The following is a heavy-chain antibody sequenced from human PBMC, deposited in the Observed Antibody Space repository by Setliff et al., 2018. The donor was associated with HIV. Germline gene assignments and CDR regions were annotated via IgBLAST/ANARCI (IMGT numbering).Heavy chain of an antibody. J-gene: IGHJ1*01. CDR1: GGSINSRGDY. CDR3: ARGRGFGSGTEYFQH. D-gene: IGHD3-10*01. Sequence: SETLSLTCTVSGGSINSRGDYWSWVRQHPGKGLEWIGYIYYTGSTYSNPSLQSRVRISVDTSKNQFSLRLSSVTAADTAVYFCARGRGFGSGTEYFQHWGQGTLVTVSS. CDR2: IYYTGST. V-gene: IGHV4-31*03.